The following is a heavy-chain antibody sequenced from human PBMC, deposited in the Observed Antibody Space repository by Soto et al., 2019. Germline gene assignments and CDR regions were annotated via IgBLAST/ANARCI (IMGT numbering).Heavy chain of an antibody. CDR1: GGSISSDRYY. D-gene: IGHD1-26*01. V-gene: IGHV4-30-4*01. Sequence: QVQLQESGPGLVQPSQTLSLTCTVSGGSISSDRYYWTWFRQPPGKGLEWIGNIYNSGNTYYNPSLKSRITISVDTSKNQFSLKLSSVTAADTAVYYCARGVGATREEYNWFDPWGQGTLVTVSS. J-gene: IGHJ5*02. CDR3: ARGVGATREEYNWFDP. CDR2: IYNSGNT.